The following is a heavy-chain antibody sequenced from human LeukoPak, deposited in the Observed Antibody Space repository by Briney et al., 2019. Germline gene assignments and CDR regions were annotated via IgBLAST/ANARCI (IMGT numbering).Heavy chain of an antibody. V-gene: IGHV1-8*01. D-gene: IGHD4-17*01. CDR3: ASGDVTVTNNFDL. Sequence: ASVKVSCKASGYTFTSYDINWVRQATGQGLEWMGWMNPNSGYTYSVQKFQGRVTMTRDTSISTAYMELSSLRSEDTAVYYCASGDVTVTNNFDLWGQGTLVTVSS. J-gene: IGHJ4*02. CDR2: MNPNSGYT. CDR1: GYTFTSYD.